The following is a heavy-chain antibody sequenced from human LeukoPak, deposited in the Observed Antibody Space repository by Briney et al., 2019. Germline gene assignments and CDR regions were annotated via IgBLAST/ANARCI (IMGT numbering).Heavy chain of an antibody. J-gene: IGHJ4*02. D-gene: IGHD4-23*01. CDR2: ISYDGSNE. CDR3: AKDLTDYVGDY. V-gene: IGHV3-30*18. Sequence: GRSLRLSCAASGFTFSSYGMHWVRQAPGKGLEWVAVISYDGSNEYYADSVKGRFTTSRDNSKNTLYLQMNSLRAEDTAVYYCAKDLTDYVGDYWGQGTLVTVSS. CDR1: GFTFSSYG.